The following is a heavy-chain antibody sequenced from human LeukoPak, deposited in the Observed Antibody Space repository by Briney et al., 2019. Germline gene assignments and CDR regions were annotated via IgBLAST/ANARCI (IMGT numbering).Heavy chain of an antibody. CDR1: GGSISSSSYY. Sequence: SETLSLTCTVSGGSISSSSYYWGWIRQPPGKGLEWIGSIYYSGSTYYNPSLKSRVTISVDTSKNQFSLRLSSVTAADTAVYYCAREARDNWNYVTYFDYWGQGTLVTVSS. D-gene: IGHD1-7*01. CDR2: IYYSGST. V-gene: IGHV4-39*07. J-gene: IGHJ4*02. CDR3: AREARDNWNYVTYFDY.